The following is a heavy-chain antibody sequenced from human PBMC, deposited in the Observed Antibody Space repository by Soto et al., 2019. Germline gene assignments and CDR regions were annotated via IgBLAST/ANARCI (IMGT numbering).Heavy chain of an antibody. V-gene: IGHV1-69*02. J-gene: IGHJ4*02. CDR1: GGTFSSYT. CDR3: ARKDPAID. Sequence: QVQLVQSGAEVKKPGSSVKVSCKASGGTFSSYTISWVRQAPGQGLEWMGRIIPLLGIANYAQKFRGRVTITADKSTSPPNMGLSSLGSEDTAVYYCARKDPAIDWGQGTLVTVSS. D-gene: IGHD6-25*01. CDR2: IIPLLGIA.